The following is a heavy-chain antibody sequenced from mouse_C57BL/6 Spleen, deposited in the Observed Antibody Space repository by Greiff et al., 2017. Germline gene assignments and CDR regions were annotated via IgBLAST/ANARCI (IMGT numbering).Heavy chain of an antibody. V-gene: IGHV1-82*01. CDR3: ARKEDYYAMDY. Sequence: VQLQQSGPELVKPGASVKISCKASGYAFSSSWMNWVKQRPGKGLEWIGRIYPGDGDTNYNGKFKGKATLTADKSSSTAYMQLSSLTSEDSAVYFCARKEDYYAMDYWGQGTSVTVSS. CDR2: IYPGDGDT. CDR1: GYAFSSSW. J-gene: IGHJ4*01.